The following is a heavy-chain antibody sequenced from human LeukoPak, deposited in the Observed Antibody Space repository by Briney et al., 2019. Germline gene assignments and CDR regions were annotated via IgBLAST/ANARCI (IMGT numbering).Heavy chain of an antibody. V-gene: IGHV3-53*01. CDR2: IYSGGST. CDR1: GFTFSSYW. D-gene: IGHD3-10*01. J-gene: IGHJ6*03. Sequence: GGPLRLSCAASGFTFSSYWMSWVRQAPGKGLEWVSVIYSGGSTYYADSVKGRFTISRDNSKNTLYLQMNSLRAEDTAVYYCAKGGAVSSKSITMVRGTRRYYYYMDVWGKGTTVTISS. CDR3: AKGGAVSSKSITMVRGTRRYYYYMDV.